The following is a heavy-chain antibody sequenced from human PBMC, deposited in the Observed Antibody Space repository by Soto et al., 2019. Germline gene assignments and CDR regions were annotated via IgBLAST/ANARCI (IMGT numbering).Heavy chain of an antibody. CDR1: GFTFSSYS. Sequence: PGGSLRLSCAASGFTFSSYSMNWVRQAPGKGLEWVSYISSSSSTIYYADSVKGRFTISRDNAKNSLYLQMNSLRAEDTAVYYCARENEDYGNTDHWGQGTPVTISS. J-gene: IGHJ4*02. V-gene: IGHV3-48*01. CDR2: ISSSSSTI. CDR3: ARENEDYGNTDH. D-gene: IGHD4-17*01.